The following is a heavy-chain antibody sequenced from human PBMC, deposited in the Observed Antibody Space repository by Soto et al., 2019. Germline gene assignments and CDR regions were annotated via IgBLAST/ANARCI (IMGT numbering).Heavy chain of an antibody. CDR1: GFTFSSCA. J-gene: IGHJ4*02. Sequence: EVQLLESGGGLQQPGGSLRLSCTASGFTFSSCAMSWVRQAPGNGLEWVSGISETGDGTYYADTVEGRFTISRDNFKNTLYLEMNGLRADDTAVYYCAKEGSSRRFDFDYWGQGILVTVSS. CDR3: AKEGSSRRFDFDY. D-gene: IGHD6-13*01. V-gene: IGHV3-23*01. CDR2: ISETGDGT.